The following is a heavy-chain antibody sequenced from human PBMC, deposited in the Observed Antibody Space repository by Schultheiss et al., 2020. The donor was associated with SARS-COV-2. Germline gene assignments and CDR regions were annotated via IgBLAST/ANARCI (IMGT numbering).Heavy chain of an antibody. D-gene: IGHD2-2*02. V-gene: IGHV3-33*05. Sequence: GGSLRLSCATSGFTFSSYGMHWVRQAPGKGLEWVAVISYDGSNKYYADSVKGRFTISRDNSKNTLYLQMNSLRAEDTAVYYCASLLYFDVWGQGTTVTVSS. CDR2: ISYDGSNK. CDR3: ASLLYFDV. CDR1: GFTFSSYG. J-gene: IGHJ6*02.